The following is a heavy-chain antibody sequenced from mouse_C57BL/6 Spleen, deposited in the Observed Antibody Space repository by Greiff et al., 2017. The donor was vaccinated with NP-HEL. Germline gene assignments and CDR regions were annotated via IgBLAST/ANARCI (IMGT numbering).Heavy chain of an antibody. Sequence: EVHLVESEGGLVQPGSSMKLSCTASGFTFSDYYMAWVRQVPEKGLEWVANINYDGSSTYYLDSLKSRFIISRDNAKNILYLQMSSLKSEDTATYYCARDPSYGNYPSWYFDVWGTGTTVTVSS. V-gene: IGHV5-16*01. CDR1: GFTFSDYY. CDR2: INYDGSST. CDR3: ARDPSYGNYPSWYFDV. J-gene: IGHJ1*03. D-gene: IGHD2-1*01.